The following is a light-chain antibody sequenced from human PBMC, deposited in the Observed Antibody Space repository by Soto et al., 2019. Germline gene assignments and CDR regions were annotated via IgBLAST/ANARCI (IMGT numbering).Light chain of an antibody. CDR3: SSYTNSNHWV. CDR1: SSDVGTYNR. J-gene: IGLJ3*02. V-gene: IGLV2-18*02. CDR2: EVS. Sequence: QSVLTQPPSVSGSPGQSVTISCTGTSSDVGTYNRVSWYQQAPGTAPKLMIYEVSNRPSGVPDRFSGSKSGNTASLTITGLQAEDEADYYCSSYTNSNHWVFGGGTKVTVL.